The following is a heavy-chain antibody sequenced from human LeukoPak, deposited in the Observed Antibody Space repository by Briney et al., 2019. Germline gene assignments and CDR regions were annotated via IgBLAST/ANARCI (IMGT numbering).Heavy chain of an antibody. J-gene: IGHJ4*02. Sequence: GGSLRLSCAASGFTFSSYAMSWVRQAPGKGLEWVLAISGSGGSTYYADSVKGRFTISRDNSKNTLYLQMNSLRAEDTAVYYCANPAYDSSGPFDYWGQGTQVTVSS. CDR3: ANPAYDSSGPFDY. CDR1: GFTFSSYA. V-gene: IGHV3-23*01. D-gene: IGHD3-22*01. CDR2: ISGSGGST.